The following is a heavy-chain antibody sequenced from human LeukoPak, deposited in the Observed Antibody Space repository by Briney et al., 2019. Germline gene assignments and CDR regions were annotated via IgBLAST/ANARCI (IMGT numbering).Heavy chain of an antibody. CDR1: GFTLSSYS. CDR2: ISSSSSTI. CDR3: ARAKSVVVPAGDI. Sequence: GGSLRLSCAASGFTLSSYSLNWVRQAPGKGLEWVSHISSSSSTIYYADSVKGRFTISRDNAKNSLYLQMNSLRAEDTAVYYCARAKSVVVPAGDIWGQGTMVTVSS. J-gene: IGHJ3*02. V-gene: IGHV3-48*01. D-gene: IGHD2-2*01.